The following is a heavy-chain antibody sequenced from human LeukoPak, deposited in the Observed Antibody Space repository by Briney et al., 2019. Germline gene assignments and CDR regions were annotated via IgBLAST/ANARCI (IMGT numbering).Heavy chain of an antibody. CDR2: INPNSGGT. J-gene: IGHJ5*02. CDR3: ARDHCSSTSCRNVGHWFDP. Sequence: ASVKVSCKASGYTFTGYYMHWVRQAPGQGLEWMGWINPNSGGTNYAQKFQGRVTMTRDTSISTAYMELSRLRSDDTAVYYCARDHCSSTSCRNVGHWFDPWGQEPWSPSPQ. CDR1: GYTFTGYY. V-gene: IGHV1-2*02. D-gene: IGHD2-2*01.